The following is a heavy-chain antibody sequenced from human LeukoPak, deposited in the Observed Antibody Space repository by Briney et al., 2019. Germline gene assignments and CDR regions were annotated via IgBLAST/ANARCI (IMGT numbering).Heavy chain of an antibody. D-gene: IGHD6-13*01. Sequence: SETLSLTCTVSGYSISSGYYWGWIRQPPGKGLEWIGSIYHSGSTYYNPSLKSRVTISVDTSKNQFSLKLSPVTAADTAVYYYVRISSSWSGGYGMDVWGQGTTVTVSS. J-gene: IGHJ6*02. CDR3: VRISSSWSGGYGMDV. V-gene: IGHV4-38-2*02. CDR1: GYSISSGYY. CDR2: IYHSGST.